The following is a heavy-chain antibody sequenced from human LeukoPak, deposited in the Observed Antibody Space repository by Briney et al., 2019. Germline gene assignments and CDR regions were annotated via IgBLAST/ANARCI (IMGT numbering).Heavy chain of an antibody. Sequence: SETLSLTCAVYGGSFSGYYWSWIRQPPGKGLGWIGEINHSGSTNYNPSLKSRVTISVDTSKNQFSLKLSSVTAADTAVYYCARGKSYYDFWGQGTLVTVSS. V-gene: IGHV4-34*01. CDR3: ARGKSYYDF. CDR2: INHSGST. J-gene: IGHJ4*02. D-gene: IGHD3-3*01. CDR1: GGSFSGYY.